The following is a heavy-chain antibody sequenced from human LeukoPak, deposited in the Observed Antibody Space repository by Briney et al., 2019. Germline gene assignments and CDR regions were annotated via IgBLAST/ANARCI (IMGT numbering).Heavy chain of an antibody. CDR2: MYYSGST. Sequence: SQTLSLTCTVSGGSISSGDYYWSWIRQPPGKGLEWIAYMYYSGSTYYNPSLKSRVTMSADTSKNQLSLKLSSVTAADTAVHYCARPYYYDSRIDPWGQGILVTLSS. V-gene: IGHV4-30-4*01. CDR3: ARPYYYDSRIDP. CDR1: GGSISSGDYY. D-gene: IGHD3-22*01. J-gene: IGHJ5*02.